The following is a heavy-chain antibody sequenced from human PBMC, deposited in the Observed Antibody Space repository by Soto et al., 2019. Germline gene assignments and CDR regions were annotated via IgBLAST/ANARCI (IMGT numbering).Heavy chain of an antibody. J-gene: IGHJ3*02. V-gene: IGHV3-9*01. CDR1: GFTFDDYA. D-gene: IGHD3-9*01. Sequence: PGGSLRLSCADSGFTFDDYAMHWVRQAPGKGLEWVSGISWNSGSIGYADSVKGRFTISRDNAKNSLYLQMNSLRAEDTALYYCMLWPTIEDAFDIWGQGTMVTVSS. CDR3: MLWPTIEDAFDI. CDR2: ISWNSGSI.